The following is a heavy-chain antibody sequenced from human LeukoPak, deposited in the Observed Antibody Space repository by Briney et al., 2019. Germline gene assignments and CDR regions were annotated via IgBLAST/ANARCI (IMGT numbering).Heavy chain of an antibody. CDR2: IFYTGTT. V-gene: IGHV4-59*01. J-gene: IGHJ5*01. CDR1: GGSFSGYY. CDR3: AREWNYVIDS. D-gene: IGHD1-7*01. Sequence: SETLSLTCAVYGGSFSGYYWSWIRQPPGKGLEWIGYIFYTGTTNYNPSLKSRVTISVDTSKNQFSVKLSSVTAADTAVYYCAREWNYVIDSWGQGTLVTVSS.